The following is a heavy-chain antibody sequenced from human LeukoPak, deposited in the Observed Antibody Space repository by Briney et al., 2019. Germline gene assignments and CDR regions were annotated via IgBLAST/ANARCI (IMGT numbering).Heavy chain of an antibody. CDR2: TSSRDAGT. Sequence: PGGSLRLSCAASGFTLNNYAMSWVRQAPGKGLEWVSATSSRDAGTYHADSVRGRFTISRDNSQNTLYLQMNSLRAEDAAVYYCARAPVTSCSGVLCYPFDYWGQGTLVTVSS. J-gene: IGHJ4*02. CDR1: GFTLNNYA. V-gene: IGHV3-23*01. D-gene: IGHD2-15*01. CDR3: ARAPVTSCSGVLCYPFDY.